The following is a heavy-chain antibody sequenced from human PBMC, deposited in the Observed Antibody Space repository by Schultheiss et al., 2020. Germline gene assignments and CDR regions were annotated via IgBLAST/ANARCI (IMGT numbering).Heavy chain of an antibody. V-gene: IGHV1-8*01. CDR3: ARDASPALLRFLDLDY. CDR1: GDTFTNYD. D-gene: IGHD3-3*01. J-gene: IGHJ4*02. CDR2: MNPNSGNT. Sequence: ASVTVSCKASGDTFTNYDINWVRQATGQGLEWMGWMNPNSGNTGYAQKFRGRVSLTRNTSISTAYMELNSLRSEDTAVYYCARDASPALLRFLDLDYWGQGTLVTVSS.